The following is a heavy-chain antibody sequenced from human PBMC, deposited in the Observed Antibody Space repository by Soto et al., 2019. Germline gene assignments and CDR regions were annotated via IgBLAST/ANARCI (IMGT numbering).Heavy chain of an antibody. J-gene: IGHJ4*02. D-gene: IGHD2-15*01. CDR2: ISPSGDKT. V-gene: IGHV3-23*01. CDR3: AKDRGGRGNEIDQ. CDR1: GFTFSSSA. Sequence: GGSLRLSCAAPGFTFSSSAMSWVRQAPGKGLEWVSTISPSGDKTYQGDSAKGRFTISRDNSKNTLYLRMNSLRGDDTAVYYCAKDRGGRGNEIDQWGQGALVTVSS.